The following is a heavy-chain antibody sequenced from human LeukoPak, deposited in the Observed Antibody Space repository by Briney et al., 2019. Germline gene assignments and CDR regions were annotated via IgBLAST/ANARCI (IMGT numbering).Heavy chain of an antibody. D-gene: IGHD3-10*01. CDR3: ARDFGGSITMVRGVTHAQFDY. Sequence: ASVKVSCKASGYTFTSYYMHWVRQAPGQGLEWMGIINPSGGSTSYAQKFQGRVTMTRDTSTSTVYMELSSLRSEDTAVYYCARDFGGSITMVRGVTHAQFDYWGQGTLVTVSS. V-gene: IGHV1-46*01. CDR2: INPSGGST. J-gene: IGHJ4*02. CDR1: GYTFTSYY.